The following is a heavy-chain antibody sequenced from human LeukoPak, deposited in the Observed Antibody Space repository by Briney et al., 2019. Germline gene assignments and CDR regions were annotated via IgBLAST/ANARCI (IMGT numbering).Heavy chain of an antibody. CDR3: ARVWESYSFDY. J-gene: IGHJ4*02. D-gene: IGHD1-26*01. Sequence: GGSLRLSCAASGFTYGSYDMHWVRQAPGKGPEWVAFISYDGNDKGYVDSGKGRFTVSRDNSKNTLYLQMNSLRVEDAAVYYCARVWESYSFDYWGQGTLVTVSS. CDR1: GFTYGSYD. V-gene: IGHV3-30*03. CDR2: ISYDGNDK.